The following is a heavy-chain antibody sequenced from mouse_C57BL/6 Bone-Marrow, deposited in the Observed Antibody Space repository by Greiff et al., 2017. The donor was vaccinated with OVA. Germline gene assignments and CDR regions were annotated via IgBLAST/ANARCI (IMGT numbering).Heavy chain of an antibody. Sequence: DVHLVESGGGLVKPGGSLKLSCAASGFTFSDYGMHWVRQAPEKGLEWVAYISSGSSTIYYADTVKGRFTISRDNAKNTLFLQMTSLRSEDTAMYYCARDYGNPFAYWGQGTLVTVSA. CDR1: GFTFSDYG. CDR3: ARDYGNPFAY. D-gene: IGHD2-1*01. V-gene: IGHV5-17*01. CDR2: ISSGSSTI. J-gene: IGHJ3*01.